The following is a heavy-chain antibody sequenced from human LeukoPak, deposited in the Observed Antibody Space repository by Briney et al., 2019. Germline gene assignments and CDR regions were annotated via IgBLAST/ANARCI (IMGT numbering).Heavy chain of an antibody. CDR2: LNPNTGET. CDR3: ARALHNWNDRGSDH. J-gene: IGHJ4*02. D-gene: IGHD1-1*01. V-gene: IGHV1-2*02. Sequence: ASVKVSCKTSGYTFTGYYMHWVRQAPGQGPEWMGWLNPNTGETKFARKFQGRVTTTRDTSIYTAYMELNRLTSDDTAVYYCARALHNWNDRGSDHWGQGTLVTVSS. CDR1: GYTFTGYY.